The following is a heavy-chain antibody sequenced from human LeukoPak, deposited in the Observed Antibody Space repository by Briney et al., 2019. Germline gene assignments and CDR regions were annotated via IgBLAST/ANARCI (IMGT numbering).Heavy chain of an antibody. CDR3: ARSVSSGWYPDIDY. Sequence: GGSLRLSCAASGCTFSSYEMNWVRQAPGKGLEWVSYISSSGSTIYYADSVKGRFTISRDNAKNSLYLQMNSLRAEDTAVYYCARSVSSGWYPDIDYWGQGTLVTVTS. CDR2: ISSSGSTI. V-gene: IGHV3-48*03. D-gene: IGHD6-19*01. J-gene: IGHJ4*02. CDR1: GCTFSSYE.